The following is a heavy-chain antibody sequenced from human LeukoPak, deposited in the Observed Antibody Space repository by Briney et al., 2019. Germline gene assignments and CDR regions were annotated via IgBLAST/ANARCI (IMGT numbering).Heavy chain of an antibody. Sequence: GGSLRPSCAASGFTFSSYGMHWVRQAPGKGLEWVAFIRYDGSNKYYADSVKGRFTISRDNSKNTLYLQMNSLRAEDTAVYYCAKGAQWLVYYFDYWGQGTLVTVSS. CDR3: AKGAQWLVYYFDY. D-gene: IGHD6-19*01. CDR1: GFTFSSYG. CDR2: IRYDGSNK. V-gene: IGHV3-30*02. J-gene: IGHJ4*02.